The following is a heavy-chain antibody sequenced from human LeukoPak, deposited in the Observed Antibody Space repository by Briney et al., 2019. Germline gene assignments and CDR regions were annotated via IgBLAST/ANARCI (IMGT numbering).Heavy chain of an antibody. V-gene: IGHV3-21*01. CDR1: GFTFSSYA. D-gene: IGHD6-19*01. Sequence: GGSLRLSCAASGFTFSSYAMSWVRQAPGKGLEWVSSISSSSSYIYYADSVKGRFTISRDNAKNSLYLQMNSLRAEDTAVYYCARVTGWRNDYRGQGTLVTVSS. CDR2: ISSSSSYI. CDR3: ARVTGWRNDY. J-gene: IGHJ4*02.